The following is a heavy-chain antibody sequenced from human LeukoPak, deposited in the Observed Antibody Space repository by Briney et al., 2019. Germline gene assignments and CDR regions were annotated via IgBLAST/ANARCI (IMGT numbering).Heavy chain of an antibody. V-gene: IGHV3-20*01. CDR3: ARVGYGGYGGILAEPGSGSYSSGMDV. J-gene: IGHJ6*02. CDR1: GFTFDHYG. Sequence: GGSLRLSCAASGFTFDHYGMSGVRHAPGKGRVWVSGINWNGGSTGCADSVKGRSTISRDNAKNSLYLQMTSLRAEDTALYHCARVGYGGYGGILAEPGSGSYSSGMDVWGQGTTVTVSS. D-gene: IGHD4-23*01. CDR2: INWNGGST.